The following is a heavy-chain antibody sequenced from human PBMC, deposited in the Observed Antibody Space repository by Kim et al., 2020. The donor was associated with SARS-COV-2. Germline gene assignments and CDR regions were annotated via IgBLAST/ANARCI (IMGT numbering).Heavy chain of an antibody. J-gene: IGHJ4*02. CDR2: QDGSQI. CDR3: SRSEDY. V-gene: IGHV3-7*01. Sequence: QDGSQIYYVDSVKGRFTISRDNAKNSLYLQMNSLRAEDTAVYYCSRSEDYWGQGTLVTVSS.